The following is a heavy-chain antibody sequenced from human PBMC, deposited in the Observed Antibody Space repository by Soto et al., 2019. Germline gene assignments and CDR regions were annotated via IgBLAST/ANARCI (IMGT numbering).Heavy chain of an antibody. Sequence: QVKLVQSGAEVKKPGASVKVSCKASGYTFTSYGISWVRQAPGQGLEWMGWIRAYNGNTNYAQKLQGRVTMTTDPSTSTAYMEVRSLRSDDTAVYYCARGIAAAGTFNWFAPWGQGTLVTVSS. CDR3: ARGIAAAGTFNWFAP. J-gene: IGHJ5*02. CDR2: IRAYNGNT. CDR1: GYTFTSYG. V-gene: IGHV1-18*04. D-gene: IGHD6-13*01.